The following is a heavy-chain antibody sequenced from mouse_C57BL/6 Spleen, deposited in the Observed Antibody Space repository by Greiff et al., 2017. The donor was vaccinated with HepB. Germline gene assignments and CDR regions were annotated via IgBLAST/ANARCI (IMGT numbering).Heavy chain of an antibody. CDR2: IYPGDGDT. J-gene: IGHJ2*01. CDR1: GYAFSSSW. D-gene: IGHD3-2*02. Sequence: VKLVESGPELVKPGASVKISSKASGYAFSSSWMNWVKQRPGKGLEWIGRIYPGDGDTNYNGKFKGKATLTADKSSSTAYMQLSSLTSEDSAVYFCARLGDADSSGYEYYFDYWGQGTTLTVSS. CDR3: ARLGDADSSGYEYYFDY. V-gene: IGHV1-82*01.